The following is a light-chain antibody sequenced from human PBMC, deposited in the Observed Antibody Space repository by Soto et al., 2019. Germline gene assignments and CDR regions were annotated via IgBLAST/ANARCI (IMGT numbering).Light chain of an antibody. J-gene: IGLJ1*01. CDR2: EGT. CDR1: SSDVGGYNL. CDR3: CSYAGDFMYA. Sequence: QSALTQPASVSGSPGQSLTISCSGSSSDVGGYNLVYWYQQHPGKAPKLIIFEGTVRPSGVSSRFSGSKSGSTSSLTISGLRAEDEADYYCCSYAGDFMYAFGTGTKVTVL. V-gene: IGLV2-23*01.